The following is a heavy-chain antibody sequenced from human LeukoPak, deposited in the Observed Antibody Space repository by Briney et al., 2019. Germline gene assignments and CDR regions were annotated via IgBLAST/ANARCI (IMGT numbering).Heavy chain of an antibody. J-gene: IGHJ5*02. D-gene: IGHD1-26*01. CDR2: TRSKASGGAV. CDR1: GFSFRDYA. CDR3: ARGVGIGGSWFDP. Sequence: GGSLRLSCLASGFSFRDYAVTWLRQTPGRGLEWVGFTRSKASGGAVETAASVKGRFFISRDDSKSIAYLQMYSLNPEDTATYYCARGVGIGGSWFDPWGQGTQVTVSS. V-gene: IGHV3-49*03.